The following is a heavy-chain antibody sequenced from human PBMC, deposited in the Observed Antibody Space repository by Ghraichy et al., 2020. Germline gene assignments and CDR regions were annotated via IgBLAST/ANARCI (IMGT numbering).Heavy chain of an antibody. CDR2: INHSGST. J-gene: IGHJ6*03. CDR3: ARGKVTMVRGVFLPYYYYYMDV. Sequence: SQTLSLTCAVYGGSFSGYYWSWIRQPPGKGLEWIGEINHSGSTNYNPSLKSRVTISVDTSKNQFSLKLSSVTAADTAVYYCARGKVTMVRGVFLPYYYYYMDVWGKGTTVTVSS. D-gene: IGHD3-10*01. V-gene: IGHV4-34*01. CDR1: GGSFSGYY.